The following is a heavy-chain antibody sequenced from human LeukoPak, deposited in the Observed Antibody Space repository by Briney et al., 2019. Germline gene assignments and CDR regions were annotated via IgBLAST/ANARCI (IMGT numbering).Heavy chain of an antibody. CDR1: GFTFDDYA. CDR3: AKDILEEPAAMMEY. CDR2: ISWNSGSI. V-gene: IGHV3-9*01. Sequence: GGSLRLSCAASGFTFDDYAMHWVRQAPGKGLEWVSGISWNSGSIGYADSVKGRFTISRDNAKNSLYLQMNSLRAEDTALYYCAKDILEEPAAMMEYWDQGTLVTVSS. D-gene: IGHD2-2*01. J-gene: IGHJ4*02.